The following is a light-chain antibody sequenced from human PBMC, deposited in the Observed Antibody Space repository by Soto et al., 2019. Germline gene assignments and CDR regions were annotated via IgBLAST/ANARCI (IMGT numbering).Light chain of an antibody. CDR1: QSVTDD. V-gene: IGKV3-15*01. CDR2: RAS. CDR3: QHYDNWPWT. Sequence: EIVMTQSPATLSVSPGESATLSCRASQSVTDDLAWYQQKPGQAPRLLIYRASTRAAGIPARFSGSGSGTKFTLTISSLQSEDFAVYYCQHYDNWPWTFGQGTNLEIK. J-gene: IGKJ1*01.